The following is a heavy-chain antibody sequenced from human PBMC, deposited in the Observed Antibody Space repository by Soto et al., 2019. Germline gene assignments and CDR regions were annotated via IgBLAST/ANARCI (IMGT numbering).Heavy chain of an antibody. CDR1: GFSLNTDEVS. CDR2: IYWDDDK. D-gene: IGHD1-26*01. CDR3: AQGRAEWAYFDY. J-gene: IGHJ4*02. Sequence: QITMRESGPTLVKPTQTLTLTCTFSGFSLNTDEVSVSWIRQPPGKAPEWLALIYWDDDKRYRPSLKNRLTITKGTSKNQVVLTMTNMSPVDTATYYCAQGRAEWAYFDYWGQGTLVTVSS. V-gene: IGHV2-5*02.